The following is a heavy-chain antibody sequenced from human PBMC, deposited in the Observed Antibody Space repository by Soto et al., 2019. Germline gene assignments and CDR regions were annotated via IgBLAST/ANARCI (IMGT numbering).Heavy chain of an antibody. V-gene: IGHV3-30*18. CDR1: GFTFSSYG. CDR2: ISYDGSNK. J-gene: IGHJ4*02. CDR3: AKNGADSPGHFDY. Sequence: QVQLVESGGGVVQPGRSLRLSCAASGFTFSSYGMHWVRQAPGKGLEWVAVISYDGSNKYYADSVKGRFTISRDNSKNTLYLQMNSLRAEDTAVYYCAKNGADSPGHFDYWGQGTLVTVSS. D-gene: IGHD2-8*01.